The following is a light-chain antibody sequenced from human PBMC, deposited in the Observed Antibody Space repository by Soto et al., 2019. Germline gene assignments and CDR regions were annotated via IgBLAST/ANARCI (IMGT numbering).Light chain of an antibody. CDR1: SSDVGGYNY. J-gene: IGLJ2*01. Sequence: QSAVTQPASVSGSPGQSITISCTGTSSDVGGYNYVSWYQQHPGKAPKLMIYDVTNRPSGVSDRFSGSKSGNTASLTISGLQPEDEVDYFCSSKTSSNTVVFGGGTKLTVL. V-gene: IGLV2-14*03. CDR2: DVT. CDR3: SSKTSSNTVV.